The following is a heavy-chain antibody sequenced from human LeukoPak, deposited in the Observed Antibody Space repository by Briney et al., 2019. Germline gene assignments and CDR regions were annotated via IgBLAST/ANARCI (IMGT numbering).Heavy chain of an antibody. CDR2: VDSSGNA. V-gene: IGHV4-39*07. CDR3: ARSRGWFDP. CDR1: GGSISTSGYY. J-gene: IGHJ5*02. Sequence: SETLSLTCTVSGGSISTSGYYWGWIRQPPGKGLEYFASVDSSGNAYYNPSLKSRVTISVDTSKNQFSLKLSSVTAADTAVYYCARSRGWFDPWGQGTLVTVSS.